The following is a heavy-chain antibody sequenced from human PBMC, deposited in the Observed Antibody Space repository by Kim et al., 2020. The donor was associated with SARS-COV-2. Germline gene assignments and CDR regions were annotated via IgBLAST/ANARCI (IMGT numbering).Heavy chain of an antibody. CDR2: ISGDGGST. CDR3: AKDMWFRWFGPYGMDV. D-gene: IGHD3-10*01. J-gene: IGHJ6*02. CDR1: GFTFDDYA. Sequence: GGSLRLSCAASGFTFDDYAMHWVRQAPGKGLEWVSLISGDGGSTYYADSVKGRFTISRDNSKNSLYLQMNRLRTEDTALYYCAKDMWFRWFGPYGMDVWGHGDTVTVSS. V-gene: IGHV3-43*02.